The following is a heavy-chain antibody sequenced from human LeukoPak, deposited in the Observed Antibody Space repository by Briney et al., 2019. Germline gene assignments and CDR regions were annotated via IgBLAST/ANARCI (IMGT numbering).Heavy chain of an antibody. CDR3: ARDKTVTTFDY. V-gene: IGHV3-7*01. J-gene: IGHJ4*02. CDR2: IKKDGSET. CDR1: GFTFSSYW. Sequence: PGGSLRLSCAASGFTFSSYWMSWVRQAPGKGLEWVANIKKDGSETYYVDSVKGRFTISRDNAKNSLYLQMNSLRAEDTAVYYCARDKTVTTFDYWGQGTLVTVSS. D-gene: IGHD4-17*01.